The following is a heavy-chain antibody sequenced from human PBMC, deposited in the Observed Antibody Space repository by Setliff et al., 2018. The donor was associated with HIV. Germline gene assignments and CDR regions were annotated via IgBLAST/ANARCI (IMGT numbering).Heavy chain of an antibody. CDR1: GYTFMYFC. CDR2: INAGNGNT. Sequence: SVKVSCKASGYTFMYFCIHWVRQAPGQGPEWMGWINAGNGNTKYSQDFQGRVTFSRDTSATTAYLELNSLTSQDTAVYYCGRGESTAVAPVPHYYYMDFWGEGTTVTVSS. D-gene: IGHD6-19*01. J-gene: IGHJ6*03. CDR3: GRGESTAVAPVPHYYYMDF. V-gene: IGHV1-3*01.